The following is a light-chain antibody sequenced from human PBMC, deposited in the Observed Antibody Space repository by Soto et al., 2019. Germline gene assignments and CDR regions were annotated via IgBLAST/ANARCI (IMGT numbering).Light chain of an antibody. Sequence: DIQITQLPSTLSASVGDRVTITCRASQSISSWLAWYQQKPGKAPKLLIYDASSLESGVPSRFSGSGSGTEFTLTISSRQPDDFATYYCQQSYRTFTTFGPVTNVD. CDR2: DAS. V-gene: IGKV1-5*01. CDR1: QSISSW. CDR3: QQSYRTFTT. J-gene: IGKJ3*01.